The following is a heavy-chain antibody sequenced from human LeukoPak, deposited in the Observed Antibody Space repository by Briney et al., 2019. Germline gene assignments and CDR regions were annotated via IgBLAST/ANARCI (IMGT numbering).Heavy chain of an antibody. D-gene: IGHD3-9*01. Sequence: GASVKVSCKASGYTFTGYYMHWVRQAPGQGLEWMGWINPNSGGTNYAQKFQGRVTMTRDTSISTAYMELSWLRSDDTAVYYCARNEDYDILTGYYAWFDPWGQGTLVTVSS. V-gene: IGHV1-2*02. CDR3: ARNEDYDILTGYYAWFDP. CDR1: GYTFTGYY. J-gene: IGHJ5*02. CDR2: INPNSGGT.